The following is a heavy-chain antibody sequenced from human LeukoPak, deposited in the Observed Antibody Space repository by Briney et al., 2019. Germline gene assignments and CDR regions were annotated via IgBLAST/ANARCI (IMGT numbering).Heavy chain of an antibody. J-gene: IGHJ2*01. Sequence: SETLSLTCAVYGGSFSGYYWSWIRQPPGKGLEWIGEINHSGSTNYNPSLKSRVTISVDTSKNQFSLKLSSVTAADKAVYYCARGGGSGWKRTIYWYFDLWGRGTLVTVSS. V-gene: IGHV4-34*01. D-gene: IGHD6-19*01. CDR2: INHSGST. CDR1: GGSFSGYY. CDR3: ARGGGSGWKRTIYWYFDL.